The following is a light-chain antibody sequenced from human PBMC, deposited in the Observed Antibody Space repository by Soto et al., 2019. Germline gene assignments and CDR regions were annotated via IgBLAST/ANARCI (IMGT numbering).Light chain of an antibody. J-gene: IGKJ1*01. CDR2: TTS. V-gene: IGKV1-39*01. Sequence: DIQMTQSPSSLSASVGDRVTITCRASQSISRYLNWYQQKPGKAPKLLIYTTSSLQSGAPSRFSGSGSGTDFTLTIGSLHPEDFATYYCQQTYSTWTFGQGTKV. CDR1: QSISRY. CDR3: QQTYSTWT.